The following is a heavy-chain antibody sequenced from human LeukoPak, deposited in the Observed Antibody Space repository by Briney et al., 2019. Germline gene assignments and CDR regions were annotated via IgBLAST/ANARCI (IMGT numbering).Heavy chain of an antibody. J-gene: IGHJ4*02. D-gene: IGHD5-24*01. CDR3: AKGRRDAYNYYFDY. CDR1: GFSFSSYD. V-gene: IGHV3-48*03. Sequence: GGSLRLSYAASGFSFSSYDMNWVRQAPGKGLECVSYISSSGSTICYADSVKGRFTIPRDNAKNSLYLQMNSLRAEDTAAYYCAKGRRDAYNYYFDYWGQGTLVTVSS. CDR2: ISSSGSTI.